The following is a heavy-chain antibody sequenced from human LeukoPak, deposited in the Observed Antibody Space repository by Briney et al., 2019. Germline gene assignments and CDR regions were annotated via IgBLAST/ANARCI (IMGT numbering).Heavy chain of an antibody. CDR1: GGSFSGYY. CDR2: INHSGST. D-gene: IGHD3-10*01. CDR3: ARAPLGSGTHY. V-gene: IGHV4-34*01. Sequence: SETLSLTCAVYGGSFSGYYWSWIRQPPGKGLEWIGEINHSGSTNYNPSLKSRVTISVDTSKNQFSLKLSSVTAADTAVYYCARAPLGSGTHYWGQGTLVTVSS. J-gene: IGHJ4*02.